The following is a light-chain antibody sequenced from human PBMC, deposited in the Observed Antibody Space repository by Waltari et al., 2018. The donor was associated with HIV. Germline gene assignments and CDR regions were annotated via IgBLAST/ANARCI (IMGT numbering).Light chain of an antibody. CDR3: CSYADDYTWV. Sequence: QSALTQPRSVSGSPGQSVTISCTGTSSDVGDYNYVSWYQQHPGKAPKLMIFDVNKRPSGVPDLFSGSKSGNTAYLTSSGLQAEDEADYYCCSYADDYTWVFGGGTKLTVL. CDR2: DVN. CDR1: SSDVGDYNY. V-gene: IGLV2-11*01. J-gene: IGLJ3*02.